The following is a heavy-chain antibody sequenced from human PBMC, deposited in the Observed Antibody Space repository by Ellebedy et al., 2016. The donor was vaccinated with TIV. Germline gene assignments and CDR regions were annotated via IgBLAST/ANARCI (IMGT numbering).Heavy chain of an antibody. V-gene: IGHV3-33*01. D-gene: IGHD4-23*01. Sequence: GESLKISCAASGFTFRDYGMHWVRQAPGKGLEWVAVIWYDGSKKFHADSVKGRFTISRDNSKNTLYLQMNSLRAEDTAVYYCVRAVGQGPYAHADYWGQGTPVTVSS. CDR3: VRAVGQGPYAHADY. CDR1: GFTFRDYG. J-gene: IGHJ4*02. CDR2: IWYDGSKK.